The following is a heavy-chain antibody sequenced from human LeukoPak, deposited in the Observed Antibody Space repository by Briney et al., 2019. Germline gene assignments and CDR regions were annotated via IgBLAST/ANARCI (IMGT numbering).Heavy chain of an antibody. D-gene: IGHD2-2*02. CDR2: ISWNSGSI. J-gene: IGHJ4*02. CDR1: GFTFDDYA. CDR3: AKVMTPATAIRGAFDY. Sequence: GGSLRLSCAASGFTFDDYATHWVRQAPGKGLEWVSGISWNSGSIGYADSVKGRFTISRDNAKNSLYLQMNSLRAEDTALYYCAKVMTPATAIRGAFDYWGQGTLVTVSS. V-gene: IGHV3-9*01.